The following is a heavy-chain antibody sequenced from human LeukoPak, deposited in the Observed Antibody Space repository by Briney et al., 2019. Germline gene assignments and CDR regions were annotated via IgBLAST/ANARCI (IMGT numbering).Heavy chain of an antibody. CDR3: THSVYCSSTSCYDY. CDR1: GFTFSSYA. Sequence: GGSLRLSCAASGFTFSSYAMSWVRQAPGKGLEWVGRIKSKTEGGTTDYAAPVKGRFTISRDDSKNTLYLQMNSLKTEDTAVYYCTHSVYCSSTSCYDYWGQGTLVTVSS. CDR2: IKSKTEGGTT. J-gene: IGHJ4*02. V-gene: IGHV3-15*01. D-gene: IGHD2-2*01.